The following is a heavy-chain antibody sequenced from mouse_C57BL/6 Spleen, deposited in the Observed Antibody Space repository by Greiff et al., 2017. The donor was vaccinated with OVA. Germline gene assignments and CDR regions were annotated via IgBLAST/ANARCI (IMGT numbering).Heavy chain of an antibody. CDR2: IDPEDGDT. Sequence: EVRLQQSGAELVRPGASVKLSCTASGFNIKDYYMHWVKQRPEQGLEWIGRIDPEDGDTEYAPKFQGKATMTADTSSNTAYLQLSSLTSEDTAVYYCTTTPQSYYGSSYDAMDYWGQGTSVTVSS. J-gene: IGHJ4*01. V-gene: IGHV14-1*01. CDR1: GFNIKDYY. D-gene: IGHD1-1*01. CDR3: TTTPQSYYGSSYDAMDY.